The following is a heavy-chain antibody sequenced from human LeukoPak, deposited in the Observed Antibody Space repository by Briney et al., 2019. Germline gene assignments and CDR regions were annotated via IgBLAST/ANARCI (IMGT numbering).Heavy chain of an antibody. V-gene: IGHV6-1*01. CDR1: GDSVSINSVT. CDR3: ARRLTQYDCFDP. D-gene: IGHD2-2*01. J-gene: IGHJ5*02. CDR2: TYYRSTWYN. Sequence: LSQTLSLTCAISGDSVSINSVTWNWIRQSPSRGLEWLGRTYYRSTWYNDYAVSVRGRITVNPDTSKNQFSLHLNSVTPEDTAVYYCARRLTQYDCFDPWGQGILVTVSS.